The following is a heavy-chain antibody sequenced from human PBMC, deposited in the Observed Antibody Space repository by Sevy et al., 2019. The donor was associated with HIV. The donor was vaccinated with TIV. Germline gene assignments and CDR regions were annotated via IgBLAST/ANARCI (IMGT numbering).Heavy chain of an antibody. D-gene: IGHD6-6*01. J-gene: IGHJ6*02. Sequence: GGSLRLSCAASGFTFSSYAMSWVRQAPGKGLEWVSAISCSGGSTYYADSVKGRFTISRDNSKKTLYLQMNSLRAEDTAVYYCAKDLQKYRSSVVGQYYGMDVWGQGTTVTVSS. CDR3: AKDLQKYRSSVVGQYYGMDV. CDR2: ISCSGGST. CDR1: GFTFSSYA. V-gene: IGHV3-23*01.